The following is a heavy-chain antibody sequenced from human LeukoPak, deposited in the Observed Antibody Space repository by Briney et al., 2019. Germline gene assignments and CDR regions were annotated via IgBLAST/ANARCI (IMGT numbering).Heavy chain of an antibody. V-gene: IGHV4-39*07. CDR3: ARDPADYYYYYYMDV. J-gene: IGHJ6*03. Sequence: SETLSLTCTVSGGSISSSSYYWGWIRQPPGKRLEWIGSIYYSGSTNYNPSLKSRVTISVDTSKNQFSLKLSSVTAADTAVYYCARDPADYYYYYYMDVWGKGTTVTISS. CDR1: GGSISSSSYY. CDR2: IYYSGST.